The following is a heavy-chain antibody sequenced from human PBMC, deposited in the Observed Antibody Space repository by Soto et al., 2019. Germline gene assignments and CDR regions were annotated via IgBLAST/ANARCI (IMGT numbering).Heavy chain of an antibody. CDR1: GCSISSYY. V-gene: IGHV4-59*01. Sequence: SETLSLTSTVSGCSISSYYWSWIRQPPGKGLEWIGYIYYSGSTNYNPSLKSRVTISVDTSKNQFSLKLSSVTAADTAVYYCAREYSSSWDWFDPWGQGTLVTVSS. CDR2: IYYSGST. CDR3: AREYSSSWDWFDP. D-gene: IGHD6-13*01. J-gene: IGHJ5*02.